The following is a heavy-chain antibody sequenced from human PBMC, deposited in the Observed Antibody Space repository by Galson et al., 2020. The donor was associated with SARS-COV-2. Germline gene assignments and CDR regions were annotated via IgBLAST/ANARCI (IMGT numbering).Heavy chain of an antibody. CDR1: GFTFSSYG. V-gene: IGHV3-33*01. D-gene: IGHD6-19*01. J-gene: IGHJ4*02. CDR3: ARDLAVDGGGDY. CDR2: LWYDGSTK. Sequence: GGSLRLSCAASGFTFSSYGMHWVRQAPGKGLEWVAVLWYDGSTKYYADSVKGRFTISRDNSKNTLYLQMNSLRAEDTALYYCARDLAVDGGGDYWGQGTLVTVSS.